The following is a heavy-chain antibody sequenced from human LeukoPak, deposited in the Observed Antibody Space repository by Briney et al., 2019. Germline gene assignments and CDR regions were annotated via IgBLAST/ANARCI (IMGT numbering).Heavy chain of an antibody. CDR1: GFTFSSYA. CDR3: AGGLGGEV. D-gene: IGHD3-16*01. V-gene: IGHV3-23*01. CDR2: VSGSGGTT. J-gene: IGHJ4*02. Sequence: SGGSLRLSCAASGFTFSSYAMSWVRQAPGKGPEWVSAVSGSGGTTYYADSVKGRFTISRDNSKDTLYLLVRSLRSDDTAVYYCAGGLGGEVWGQGTLVTVSS.